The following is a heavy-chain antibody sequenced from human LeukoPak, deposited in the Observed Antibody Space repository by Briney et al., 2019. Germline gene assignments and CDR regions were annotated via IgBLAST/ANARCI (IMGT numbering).Heavy chain of an antibody. Sequence: ETLSLTCTVSGGSIRSSSYYWGWIRQPPGKGLEWVSAISGSGGSTYYADSVKGRFTISRDNSKNTLYLQMNSLRAEDTAVYYCAKGGEWIPPAFDIWGQGTMVTVSS. CDR2: ISGSGGST. D-gene: IGHD5-18*01. J-gene: IGHJ3*02. CDR3: AKGGEWIPPAFDI. CDR1: GGSIRSSSYY. V-gene: IGHV3-23*01.